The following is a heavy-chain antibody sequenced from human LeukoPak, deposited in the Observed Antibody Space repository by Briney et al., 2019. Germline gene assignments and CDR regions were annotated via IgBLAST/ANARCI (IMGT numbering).Heavy chain of an antibody. D-gene: IGHD6-19*01. CDR3: ARVSLGSSGWYELDY. Sequence: ASVKVSCMASGYTFTSYGISWVRQAPGQGLEWMGWISAYNGNTNYAQKLQGRVTMTTNTSTSTAYMELRSLRSDDTAVYYCARVSLGSSGWYELDYWGQGTLVTVSS. CDR1: GYTFTSYG. CDR2: ISAYNGNT. V-gene: IGHV1-18*01. J-gene: IGHJ4*02.